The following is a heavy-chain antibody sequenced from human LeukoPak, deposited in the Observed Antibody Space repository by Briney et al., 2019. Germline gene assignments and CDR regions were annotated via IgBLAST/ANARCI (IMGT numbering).Heavy chain of an antibody. Sequence: SETLSLTCTVSGDSISSYYWSWIRQPPGKGLEWIGYIYTSGSTNYNPSLKRRGTISVDTSKNQFSLKLSSVTAADTAVYYCARLLTAYDSRGFYLDAFDIWGQGTMVTVSS. V-gene: IGHV4-4*09. J-gene: IGHJ3*02. D-gene: IGHD3-22*01. CDR2: IYTSGST. CDR1: GDSISSYY. CDR3: ARLLTAYDSRGFYLDAFDI.